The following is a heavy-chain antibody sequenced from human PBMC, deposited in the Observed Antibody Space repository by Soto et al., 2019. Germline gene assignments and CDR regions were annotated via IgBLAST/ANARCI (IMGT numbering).Heavy chain of an antibody. V-gene: IGHV3-23*01. D-gene: IGHD3-16*01. Sequence: PGGSLRLCCPASGFTFSSYAMSWVRQAPGKGLDWVSSLSASGGSTYDADTVKGRSTIPRDNPNTTLYLQMNSLRAEDTAVYYSAKDKDDDLRRRGSSYFKTWGKGPLVAASS. CDR2: LSASGGST. J-gene: IGHJ1*01. CDR3: AKDKDDDLRRRGSSYFKT. CDR1: GFTFSSYA.